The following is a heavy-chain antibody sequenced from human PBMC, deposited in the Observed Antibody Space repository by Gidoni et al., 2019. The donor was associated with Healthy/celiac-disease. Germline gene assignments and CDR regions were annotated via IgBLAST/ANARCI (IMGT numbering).Heavy chain of an antibody. CDR1: GGSISSSSYY. V-gene: IGHV4-39*01. J-gene: IGHJ5*02. Sequence: QLQLQESGPGLVKPSETLSLTCTVSGGSISSSSYYWGWIRQPPGKGLEWIGSIYYSGSTYYNPSLKSRVTISVDTSKNQFSLKLSSVTAADTAVYYFARLRLYGDYSGSWFDPWGQGTLVTVSS. D-gene: IGHD4-17*01. CDR3: ARLRLYGDYSGSWFDP. CDR2: IYYSGST.